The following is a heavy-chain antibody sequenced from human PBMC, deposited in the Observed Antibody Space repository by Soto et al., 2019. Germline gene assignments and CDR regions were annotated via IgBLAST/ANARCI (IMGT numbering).Heavy chain of an antibody. CDR2: IVPIFGA. V-gene: IGHV1-69*12. D-gene: IGHD3-22*01. Sequence: QVQLVQSGAEVKKPGSSVKVSCKSSGGTFSNYGFSWVRQAPGQGLECMGVIVPIFGAEHPQKFQGRVTITADESXNRXFRELRGLRSEDTAVYYCARGGSDYEGSGYYQGHVWGQGTTVTVSS. CDR3: ARGGSDYEGSGYYQGHV. J-gene: IGHJ6*02. CDR1: GGTFSNYG.